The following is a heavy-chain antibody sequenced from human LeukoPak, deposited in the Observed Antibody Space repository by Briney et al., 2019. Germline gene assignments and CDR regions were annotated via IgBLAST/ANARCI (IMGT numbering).Heavy chain of an antibody. CDR1: GFTFGSYG. CDR3: AIMHGYYDGTGYWVQ. D-gene: IGHD3-22*01. CDR2: ITPNADRT. J-gene: IGHJ1*01. V-gene: IGHV3-23*01. Sequence: GGSLRLSCAASGFTFGSYGMSWVRQAPGKGLEWVSFITPNADRTSYADSVEGRFTISRDNPRNTLYMQMNSLRDEDTALYYCAIMHGYYDGTGYWVQWGQGTLVTVSS.